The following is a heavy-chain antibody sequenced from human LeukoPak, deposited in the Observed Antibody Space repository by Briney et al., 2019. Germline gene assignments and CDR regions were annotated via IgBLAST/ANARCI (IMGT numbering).Heavy chain of an antibody. CDR1: EFTFSSYG. Sequence: GGPLRLSCAASEFTFSSYGMHWVRQTPGKGLEWVAVIWYDGSDKYYTDSVKGRFTISRDNSKNTLYLQMNSLRAEDTAIYYCARAGDAFDIWGQGTMVTVSS. J-gene: IGHJ3*02. CDR3: ARAGDAFDI. V-gene: IGHV3-33*01. CDR2: IWYDGSDK.